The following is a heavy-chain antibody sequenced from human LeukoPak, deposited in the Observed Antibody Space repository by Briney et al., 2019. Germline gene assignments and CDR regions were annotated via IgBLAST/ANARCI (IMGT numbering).Heavy chain of an antibody. V-gene: IGHV3-21*01. CDR1: GFTFSSYS. CDR2: ISSSSSYI. CDR3: ARDLGGEGVPVGDY. D-gene: IGHD1-26*01. J-gene: IGHJ4*02. Sequence: PGGSLRLSCAASGFTFSSYSMNWVRQAPGKGLEGVSSISSSSSYIYYADSVKGRFTISRDNAKNSLYLQMNSLRAEDTAVYYCARDLGGEGVPVGDYWGQGTLVTVSS.